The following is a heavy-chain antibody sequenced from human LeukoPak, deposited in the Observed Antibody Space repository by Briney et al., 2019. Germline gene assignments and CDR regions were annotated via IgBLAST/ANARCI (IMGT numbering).Heavy chain of an antibody. J-gene: IGHJ4*02. V-gene: IGHV3-7*01. Sequence: GGSLRLSCAASGFTFNNYWMSWVRQAPGKGLEWVANIKQDGSEKYYVDSVKGRFTISRDNAKNSLYLQMNSLRAEDTAVYYCARDQREITFGGVMMVPFDYWGQGTLVTVSS. D-gene: IGHD3-16*01. CDR1: GFTFNNYW. CDR2: IKQDGSEK. CDR3: ARDQREITFGGVMMVPFDY.